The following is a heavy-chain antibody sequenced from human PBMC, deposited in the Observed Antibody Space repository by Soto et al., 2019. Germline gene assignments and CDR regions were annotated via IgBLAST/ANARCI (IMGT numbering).Heavy chain of an antibody. D-gene: IGHD3-22*01. Sequence: GSLRLSCEGSGFSFSNYGIHWVRQAPGKGLEWVAVISHDGNSHHLADSVRGRFTISRDNSKNTVFPHMTSLRREDSAVYHCVKAQERSAQYFAVVITAFDFWGQGTMVTVSS. J-gene: IGHJ3*01. CDR2: ISHDGNSH. CDR3: VKAQERSAQYFAVVITAFDF. V-gene: IGHV3-30*18. CDR1: GFSFSNYG.